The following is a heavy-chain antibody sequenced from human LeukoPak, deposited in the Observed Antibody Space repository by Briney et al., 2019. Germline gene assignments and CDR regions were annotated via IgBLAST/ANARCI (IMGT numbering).Heavy chain of an antibody. CDR1: GFTFSDYY. Sequence: GSLRLSCAASGFTFSDYYMSWLRQPPGKGLEWIGEINHSGSTNYNPSLKSRVTLSVDTSKNQFSLKLSSVTAADTAVYYCARYYYDSSGYYYFDYWGQGTLVTVSS. CDR3: ARYYYDSSGYYYFDY. J-gene: IGHJ4*02. CDR2: INHSGST. V-gene: IGHV4-34*01. D-gene: IGHD3-22*01.